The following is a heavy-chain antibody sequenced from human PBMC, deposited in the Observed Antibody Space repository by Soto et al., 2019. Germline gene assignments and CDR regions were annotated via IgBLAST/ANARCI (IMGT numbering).Heavy chain of an antibody. D-gene: IGHD3-22*01. CDR2: VDSYDGNT. V-gene: IGHV1-18*04. J-gene: IGHJ6*02. CDR1: GYTFPTNG. CDR3: ARGEAYYDPDGMDV. Sequence: QVQLVQSGPEVRKPGASVKVSCKASGYTFPTNGISWVRQAPGQGLEWMGWVDSYDGNTNYAQKLRGRLTMTTDTSTSTAYMELRSLRSDDTAVYYCARGEAYYDPDGMDVWGQGTTVTVSS.